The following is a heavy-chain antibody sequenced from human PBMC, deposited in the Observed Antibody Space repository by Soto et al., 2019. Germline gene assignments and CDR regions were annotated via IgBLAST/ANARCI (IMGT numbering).Heavy chain of an antibody. CDR1: GGAIDTTNW. CDR2: VYYNGDT. D-gene: IGHD5-18*01. J-gene: IGHJ1*01. Sequence: QVQLQESGPGLVEPSGTLSLTCAVSGGAIDTTNWWSWVRQPPGKGLEWIGEVYYNGDTNYNPYFKSRVTAASDPTKNQFSLSLSFVTAADTAVYYCAKEGLMVTGEISRFFEEWGQGSLVTVSS. V-gene: IGHV4-4*02. CDR3: AKEGLMVTGEISRFFEE.